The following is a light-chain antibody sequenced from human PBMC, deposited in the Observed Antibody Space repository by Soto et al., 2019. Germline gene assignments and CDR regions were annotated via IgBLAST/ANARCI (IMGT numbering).Light chain of an antibody. CDR2: DAS. Sequence: SVFAHAPTALSLSPGESATLSYQALQSVSSYLAWYQQKPGQAPRLLIYDASNRAAGIPARFSGSGSGTDFTLTISSLEPEDFAVYYCQQRSNWPTSITFGQGTRLEIK. CDR1: QSVSSY. V-gene: IGKV3-11*01. J-gene: IGKJ5*01. CDR3: QQRSNWPTSIT.